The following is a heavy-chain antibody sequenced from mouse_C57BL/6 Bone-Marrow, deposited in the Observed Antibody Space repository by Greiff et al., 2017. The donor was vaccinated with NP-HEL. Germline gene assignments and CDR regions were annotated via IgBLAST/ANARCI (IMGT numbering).Heavy chain of an antibody. CDR3: ARWGPLNYSAMDY. D-gene: IGHD2-1*01. CDR1: GYTFTSYW. J-gene: IGHJ4*01. CDR2: FYPGSGST. Sequence: VQLQQPGAELVKPGASVKMSCKASGYTFTSYWITWLKQRPGQGLEWIGDFYPGSGSTNYNEKFKSKATLTVDTSSSTAYMQLSSLTSEDSAVYYCARWGPLNYSAMDYWGQGTSVTVSS. V-gene: IGHV1-55*01.